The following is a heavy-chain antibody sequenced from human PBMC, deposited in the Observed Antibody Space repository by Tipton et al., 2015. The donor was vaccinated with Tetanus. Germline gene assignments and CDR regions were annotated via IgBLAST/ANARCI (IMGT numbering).Heavy chain of an antibody. Sequence: TLSLTCTVSGGSISSSSYYWGWIRQPPGKGLEWIGSIYYSGSTYYNPSLKSRVTISVDTSKNQFSLKLSSVTAADTAAYYCARHQDGSGISFDYYYGMDVWGQGTTVTVSS. V-gene: IGHV4-39*01. CDR2: IYYSGST. J-gene: IGHJ6*02. CDR3: ARHQDGSGISFDYYYGMDV. CDR1: GGSISSSSYY. D-gene: IGHD3-10*01.